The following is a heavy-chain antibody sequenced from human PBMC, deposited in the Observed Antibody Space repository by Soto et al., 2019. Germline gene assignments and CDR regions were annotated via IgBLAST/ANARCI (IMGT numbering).Heavy chain of an antibody. D-gene: IGHD2-8*01. Sequence: TSETLSLTXSVSGDSITTNGYYWGWIRQPPGKGLQWIGNVYSTGSTFSHPSLTSRVFISVDTSKNKFSLRLTSVTAADTAVYYCARSHYTYGLLIDYWGPGIMVTVSS. V-gene: IGHV4-39*01. CDR3: ARSHYTYGLLIDY. CDR1: GDSITTNGYY. J-gene: IGHJ4*02. CDR2: VYSTGST.